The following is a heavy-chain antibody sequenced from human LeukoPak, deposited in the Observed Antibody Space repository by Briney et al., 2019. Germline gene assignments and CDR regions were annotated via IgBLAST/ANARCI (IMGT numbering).Heavy chain of an antibody. J-gene: IGHJ3*02. V-gene: IGHV5-51*01. CDR2: IYPGYSDT. D-gene: IGHD3-22*01. CDR3: AREYYYDSSGLRAFDI. Sequence: GESLKISWKGSGYSFTSYWIGWVRQMPGKGLEWMGIIYPGYSDTRYSPSFQGQVTISADKSISTAYLQWSSLKASDTAMYYCAREYYYDSSGLRAFDIWGQGTMVTVSS. CDR1: GYSFTSYW.